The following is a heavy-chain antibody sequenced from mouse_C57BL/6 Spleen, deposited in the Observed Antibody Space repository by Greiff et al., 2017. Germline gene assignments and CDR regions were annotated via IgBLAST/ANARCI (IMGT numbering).Heavy chain of an antibody. CDR3: ARDLDYGSSYEDAMDY. J-gene: IGHJ4*01. Sequence: EVQRVESGGGLVKPGGSLKLSCAASGFTFSSYAMSWVRQTPEKRLEWVATISDGGSYTYYPDNVKGRFTISRDNAKNNLYLQMSHLKSEDTAMYYCARDLDYGSSYEDAMDYWGQGTSVTVSS. CDR1: GFTFSSYA. CDR2: ISDGGSYT. V-gene: IGHV5-4*01. D-gene: IGHD1-1*01.